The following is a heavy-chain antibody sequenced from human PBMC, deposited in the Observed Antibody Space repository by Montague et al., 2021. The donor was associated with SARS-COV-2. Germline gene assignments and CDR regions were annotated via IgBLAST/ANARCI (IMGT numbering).Heavy chain of an antibody. CDR3: ARTNSSGWYGYYYYGMDV. V-gene: IGHV4-4*02. J-gene: IGHJ6*02. CDR2: IYHSGST. CDR1: GGSISSSNW. D-gene: IGHD6-19*01. Sequence: SETLSLTCAVSGGSISSSNWRSWVRQPPGKGLEWIGEIYHSGSTNYNPSLKSRITISVDKSKNQFSLKLSSVTAADTAVYYCARTNSSGWYGYYYYGMDVWGQGTTVTVSS.